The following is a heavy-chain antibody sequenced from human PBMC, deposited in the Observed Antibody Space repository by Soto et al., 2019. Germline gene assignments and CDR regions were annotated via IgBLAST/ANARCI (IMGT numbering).Heavy chain of an antibody. D-gene: IGHD6-13*01. CDR2: ISAYNGNT. J-gene: IGHJ6*02. V-gene: IGHV1-18*01. Sequence: ASVKVSCKASGYTFTSYGISWVRRAPGQGLEWMGWISAYNGNTNYAQKLQGRVTMTTDTSTSTAYMELRSLRSEDTAVYYCARDHSSWDGVRGLRYSGMDGWGQGTYVPVSS. CDR3: ARDHSSWDGVRGLRYSGMDG. CDR1: GYTFTSYG.